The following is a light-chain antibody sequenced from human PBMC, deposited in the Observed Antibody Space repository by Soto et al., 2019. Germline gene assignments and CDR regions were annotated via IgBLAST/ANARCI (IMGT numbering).Light chain of an antibody. V-gene: IGKV1-8*01. CDR3: QQYYSYHT. CDR1: QGISSY. Sequence: AIGRTHSPSSFSASTGDRVTITCRASQGISSYLAWYRQKPGKAPKLLIYAASTLQSGVPSRFSGSGSGTDFTLTISRLQSADFATYYCQQYYSYHTLGQGTRLEIK. CDR2: AAS. J-gene: IGKJ5*01.